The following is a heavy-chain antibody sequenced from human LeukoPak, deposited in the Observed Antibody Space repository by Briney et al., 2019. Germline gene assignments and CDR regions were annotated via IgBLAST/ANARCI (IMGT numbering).Heavy chain of an antibody. Sequence: GRSLRLSCAASGFNFSSFVMHWVRQAPGKGLEWVAVIWYDGSNKYYADSVKGRFTISRDNSKNTLYLQMNSLRAEDTAVYYCARGVYSYGRFDYWGQGTLVTVSS. J-gene: IGHJ4*02. CDR3: ARGVYSYGRFDY. V-gene: IGHV3-33*01. CDR2: IWYDGSNK. CDR1: GFNFSSFV. D-gene: IGHD5-18*01.